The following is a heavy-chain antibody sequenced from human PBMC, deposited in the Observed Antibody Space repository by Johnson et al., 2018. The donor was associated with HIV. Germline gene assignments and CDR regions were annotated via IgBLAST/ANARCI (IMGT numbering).Heavy chain of an antibody. J-gene: IGHJ3*02. D-gene: IGHD1-26*01. CDR2: IKPDGSEK. V-gene: IGHV3-7*05. CDR3: ATFGGGSFHAFDI. CDR1: GFTFSSYW. Sequence: VQLVESGGGVVQPGRSLRLSCAASGFTFSSYWMGWVRQAPGKGLEWVANIKPDGSEKYYVDSLKGRFTISRENAKNSLYLQMNSLRAEDTAVYYCATFGGGSFHAFDIWGQGTMVTVSS.